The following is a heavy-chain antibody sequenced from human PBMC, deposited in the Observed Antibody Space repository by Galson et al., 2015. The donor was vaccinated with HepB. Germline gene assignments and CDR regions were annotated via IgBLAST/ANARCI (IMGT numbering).Heavy chain of an antibody. Sequence: SVKVSCKASGSTFTSYGISWVRQAPGQGLEWMGWISAYNGNTNYAQKLQGRVTMTTDTSTSTAYMDLRSLTSDDTAVYYYARARPIFGEERFCRNGVCYIPDYYGLDAWGQGTTVTVSS. D-gene: IGHD2-8*01. CDR2: ISAYNGNT. CDR3: ARARPIFGEERFCRNGVCYIPDYYGLDA. J-gene: IGHJ6*02. V-gene: IGHV1-18*04. CDR1: GSTFTSYG.